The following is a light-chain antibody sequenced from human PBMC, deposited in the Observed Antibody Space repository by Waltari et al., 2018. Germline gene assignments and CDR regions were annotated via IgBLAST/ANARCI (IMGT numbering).Light chain of an antibody. Sequence: QSLLTQAPSMSAAPGQKVTISCSGSSSNIGDNFISWFQHVPGTAPKLLIYDNNQRPSGIPDRFSGSKSGTSAALDITGLQTGDEADYYCVTWDTSLSAVVFGGGTKLTVL. V-gene: IGLV1-51*01. J-gene: IGLJ2*01. CDR1: SSNIGDNF. CDR2: DNN. CDR3: VTWDTSLSAVV.